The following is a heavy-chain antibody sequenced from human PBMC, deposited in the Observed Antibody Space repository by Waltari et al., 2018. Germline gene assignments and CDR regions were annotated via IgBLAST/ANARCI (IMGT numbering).Heavy chain of an antibody. Sequence: EVQLVESGGGLIQPGGSLRLSCAASGFTVSSNYMSWVRRAPGKGLEWFSVIYSGGSTYYADSVKGRFTISRDNSKNTVYLQMNSLRAEDTAVYYCARGGPRYSANYHEFDYWGQGTLVTVSS. V-gene: IGHV3-53*01. D-gene: IGHD1-26*01. CDR3: ARGGPRYSANYHEFDY. CDR2: IYSGGST. J-gene: IGHJ4*02. CDR1: GFTVSSNY.